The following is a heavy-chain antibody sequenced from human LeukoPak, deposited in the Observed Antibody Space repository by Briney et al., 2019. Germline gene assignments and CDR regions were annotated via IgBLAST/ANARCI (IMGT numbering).Heavy chain of an antibody. CDR1: GYTFTDYY. V-gene: IGHV1-2*04. Sequence: ASVKVSCKASGYTFTDYYMHWVRQAPGQGLEWMGWINPNSGGTNYAQKFQGWVTMTRDTSISTAYMELSSLRSEDTAVYYCARTWDRLLFDPWGQGTLVTVSS. CDR3: ARTWDRLLFDP. CDR2: INPNSGGT. D-gene: IGHD1-26*01. J-gene: IGHJ5*02.